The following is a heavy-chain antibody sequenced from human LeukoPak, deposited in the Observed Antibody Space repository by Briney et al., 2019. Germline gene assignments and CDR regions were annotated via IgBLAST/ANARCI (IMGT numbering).Heavy chain of an antibody. D-gene: IGHD5-18*01. J-gene: IGHJ5*02. CDR3: ARVGTQRAWFDP. V-gene: IGHV1-3*03. Sequence: ASVKVSFKASGYTFTIHVMHWVRQAPGQRLEWMGWINAGNGNTKYSQEFQGRVTITRDTSASTAYMELSSLRSEDTAVYYCARVGTQRAWFDPWGQGTLVTVSS. CDR1: GYTFTIHV. CDR2: INAGNGNT.